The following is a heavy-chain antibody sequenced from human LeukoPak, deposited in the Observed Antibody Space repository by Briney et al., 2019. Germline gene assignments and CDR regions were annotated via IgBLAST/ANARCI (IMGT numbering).Heavy chain of an antibody. J-gene: IGHJ4*02. CDR3: ARGTYGSSYFQY. V-gene: IGHV4-34*01. D-gene: IGHD6-13*01. CDR1: GDSLGGFY. Sequence: SETLSLTCAVYGDSLGGFYWSWIRQSPGKGLEWIGEIHNTGSGNHNPTLKSRITLSVDTSKNQFSLNLASVTAADTATYYCARGTYGSSYFQYWGQGILVTVSS. CDR2: IHNTGSG.